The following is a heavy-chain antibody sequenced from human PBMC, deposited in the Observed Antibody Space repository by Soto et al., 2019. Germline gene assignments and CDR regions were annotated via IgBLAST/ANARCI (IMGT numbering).Heavy chain of an antibody. Sequence: PSETLSLTCTVSGGSISSSSYYWGWIRQPPGKGLEWIGSIYYSGSTYYNPSLKSRVTISVDTSKNQFSLKLSSVTAADMAVYYCARLGITIFDYYYGMDVWGQGTTVTVSS. V-gene: IGHV4-39*01. CDR3: ARLGITIFDYYYGMDV. J-gene: IGHJ6*02. CDR1: GGSISSSSYY. D-gene: IGHD3-3*01. CDR2: IYYSGST.